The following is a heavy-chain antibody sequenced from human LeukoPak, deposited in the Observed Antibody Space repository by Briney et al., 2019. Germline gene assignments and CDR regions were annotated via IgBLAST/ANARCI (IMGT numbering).Heavy chain of an antibody. CDR2: IRYDGSNK. CDR3: AKDVSDYDSSGYYGSY. J-gene: IGHJ4*02. V-gene: IGHV3-30*02. Sequence: GGSLRLSCAASGFTFSSYGMHWVRQAPGKGLEWVAFIRYDGSNKYYTDSVKGRFTSSRDNSKNTLYLQMNSLRAEDTAVYYCAKDVSDYDSSGYYGSYWGQGTLVTVSS. D-gene: IGHD3-22*01. CDR1: GFTFSSYG.